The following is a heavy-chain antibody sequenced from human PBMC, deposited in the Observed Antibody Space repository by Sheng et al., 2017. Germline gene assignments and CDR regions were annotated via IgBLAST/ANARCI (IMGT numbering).Heavy chain of an antibody. CDR1: GFTFNNYA. Sequence: EVQLVESGGGLVQPGGSLRLSCAASGFTFNNYAMSWVRQAPGKGLEWVSVISGSGGSPFHAGSVKGRFTISRDNSKNTLYLQMNSLRAEDTAVYYCAKGFSLKFSDSWDYWGQGALVTVSS. V-gene: IGHV3-23*04. D-gene: IGHD3-22*01. CDR2: ISGSGGSP. J-gene: IGHJ4*02. CDR3: AKGFSLKFSDSWDY.